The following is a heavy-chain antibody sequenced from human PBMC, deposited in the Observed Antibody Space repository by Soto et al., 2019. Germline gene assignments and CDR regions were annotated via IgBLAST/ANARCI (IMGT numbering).Heavy chain of an antibody. V-gene: IGHV4-39*01. Sequence: SETLSLTCTVSGGSISSSGYYWGWIRQPPGKGLEWIGTIYYSGSTHYNPSLKSRVTISVDTSKNQFSLKLSSVTAADTAVYYCARHGAFGSGWSDFDYWGQGTLVTVSS. CDR1: GGSISSSGYY. D-gene: IGHD6-19*01. J-gene: IGHJ4*02. CDR2: IYYSGST. CDR3: ARHGAFGSGWSDFDY.